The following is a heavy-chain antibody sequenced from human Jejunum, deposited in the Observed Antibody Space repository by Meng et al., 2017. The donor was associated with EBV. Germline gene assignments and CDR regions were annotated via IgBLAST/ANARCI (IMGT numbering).Heavy chain of an antibody. Sequence: QLQLQASGSGLVKPSQTLSLTCAVSGDSITRGAYLWSWIRQPPGKGLEWIGNIYHIGSTYYNPSLKSRVTISVDRSKNQFSLKLTSVTAADTAVYYCARGGPDFGDYVPFDYWGQGTLVTVSS. J-gene: IGHJ4*02. CDR3: ARGGPDFGDYVPFDY. CDR1: GDSITRGAYL. V-gene: IGHV4-30-2*01. CDR2: IYHIGST. D-gene: IGHD4-17*01.